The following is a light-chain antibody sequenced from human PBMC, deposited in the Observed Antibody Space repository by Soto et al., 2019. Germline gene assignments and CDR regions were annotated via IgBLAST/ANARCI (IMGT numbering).Light chain of an antibody. CDR1: GSNIGAGYD. Sequence: QSVLTQPPSVSGAPGQRVTISCTGSGSNIGAGYDVHWYQHRPGTAPKLLVFGDSHRPSGVPDRFSGSKSGNTASLTISGLQAEDEADYYCCSYAGSYTLVFGGGTKLTVL. V-gene: IGLV1-40*01. CDR3: CSYAGSYTLV. CDR2: GDS. J-gene: IGLJ2*01.